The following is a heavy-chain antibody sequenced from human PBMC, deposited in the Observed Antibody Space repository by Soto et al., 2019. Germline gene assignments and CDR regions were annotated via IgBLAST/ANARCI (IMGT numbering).Heavy chain of an antibody. CDR3: AREPLYSSSSWNEDFEI. V-gene: IGHV1-2*02. J-gene: IGHJ3*02. Sequence: ASVKVSCKASGYTFTGYYMHWVRQAPGQGLEWMGWINPNSGGTNYAQKFQGRVTMTRDTSISTAYMELSRLRSDDTAVYYCAREPLYSSSSWNEDFEIWGQGTMVTV. D-gene: IGHD6-6*01. CDR1: GYTFTGYY. CDR2: INPNSGGT.